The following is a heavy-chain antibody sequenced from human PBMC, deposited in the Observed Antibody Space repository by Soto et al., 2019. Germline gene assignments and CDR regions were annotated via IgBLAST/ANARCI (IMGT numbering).Heavy chain of an antibody. CDR1: GFTFSSYA. V-gene: IGHV3-23*01. D-gene: IGHD3-3*01. J-gene: IGHJ6*03. CDR2: ISGSGGST. Sequence: EVQLLESGGGLVQPGGSLRLSCAASGFTFSSYAMSWVRQAPGKGLEWVSAISGSGGSTYYADSVKGRFTISRDNSKNTLSMQMNSLRAEDTAVYYCAKSTYYDFWSGYIYYYYYMEVWGKGTTVTVSS. CDR3: AKSTYYDFWSGYIYYYYYMEV.